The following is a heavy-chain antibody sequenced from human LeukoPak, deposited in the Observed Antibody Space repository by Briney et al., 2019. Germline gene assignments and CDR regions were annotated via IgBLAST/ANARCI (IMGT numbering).Heavy chain of an antibody. J-gene: IGHJ4*02. CDR2: IYYSGST. V-gene: IGHV4-39*07. D-gene: IGHD1-26*01. CDR1: GGSISGTSYY. Sequence: SETLSLTCTVSGGSISGTSYYWGWIRQPPGKGLEWIGSIYYSGSTYYNPSLKSRVTISVDTSKNQFSLKLSSVTAADTAVYYCARAGWEPEGYFDYWGQGTLVTVSS. CDR3: ARAGWEPEGYFDY.